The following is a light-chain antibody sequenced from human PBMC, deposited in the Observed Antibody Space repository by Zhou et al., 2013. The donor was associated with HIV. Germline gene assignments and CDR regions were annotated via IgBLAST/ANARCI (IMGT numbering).Light chain of an antibody. CDR3: QQYSNWPPVT. Sequence: IVMTQSPATLSVSPGERATLSCRASQSVRSYLAWYQQKPGQAPRLLISDASTRATGVPARFSGSGSGTGFTLTINSLQSEDFALYYCQQYSNWPPVTFGGGTKVEIK. CDR2: DAS. J-gene: IGKJ4*01. CDR1: QSVRSY. V-gene: IGKV3-15*01.